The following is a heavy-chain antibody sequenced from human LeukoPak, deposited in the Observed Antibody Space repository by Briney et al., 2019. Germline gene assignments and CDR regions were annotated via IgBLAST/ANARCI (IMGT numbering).Heavy chain of an antibody. Sequence: SETLSLTCAVYGGSFSGYYWSWIRQPPGKGLEWIGEINHSGSTSFNPSLKSRVTISVDTSKNQFSLKLSSVTAADTAVYYCARGLIAARLYYYYCMDVWGKGTTVTVSS. CDR2: INHSGST. CDR1: GGSFSGYY. V-gene: IGHV4-34*01. J-gene: IGHJ6*03. D-gene: IGHD6-6*01. CDR3: ARGLIAARLYYYYCMDV.